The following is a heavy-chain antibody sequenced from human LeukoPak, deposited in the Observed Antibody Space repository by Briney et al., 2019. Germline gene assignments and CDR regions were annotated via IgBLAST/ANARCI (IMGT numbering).Heavy chain of an antibody. CDR3: ARAVTVTTRGLGY. J-gene: IGHJ4*02. CDR2: ISGSSIYT. Sequence: GGSLRLSCAASGFTFSDYHMTWIRQAPGKGLEWVSYISGSSIYTRYADSVKGRFTISRDNAKNTLYLQMNSLRVEDTAVYYCARAVTVTTRGLGYWGQGTLVTVSS. D-gene: IGHD4-17*01. CDR1: GFTFSDYH. V-gene: IGHV3-11*06.